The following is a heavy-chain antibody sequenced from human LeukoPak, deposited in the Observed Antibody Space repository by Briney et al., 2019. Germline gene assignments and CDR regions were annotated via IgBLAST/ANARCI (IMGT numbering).Heavy chain of an antibody. D-gene: IGHD3-22*01. CDR3: ASARYYYDSSGYGHAFDI. Sequence: GASVKVSCKASGYSFTNYAMNWVRQAPGQGLEWMGWISAYNGNTNYAQKLQGRVTMTTDTSTSTAYMELRSLRSDDTAVYYCASARYYYDSSGYGHAFDIWGQGTMVTVSS. CDR2: ISAYNGNT. CDR1: GYSFTNYA. V-gene: IGHV1-18*01. J-gene: IGHJ3*02.